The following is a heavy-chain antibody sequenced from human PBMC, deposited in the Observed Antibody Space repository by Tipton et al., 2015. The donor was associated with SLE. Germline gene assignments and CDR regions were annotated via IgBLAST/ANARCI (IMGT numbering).Heavy chain of an antibody. Sequence: SLRLSCAASGFTFSSYGMHWVRQAPGKGLEWVAFIRYDGSNKYYADSVKGRFIISRDNSKNTLYLQMNSLRAEDTAVYYCAKDGWSPIAAAAPGYFDYWGQGTLVTVSS. J-gene: IGHJ4*02. V-gene: IGHV3-30*02. CDR1: GFTFSSYG. CDR2: IRYDGSNK. D-gene: IGHD6-13*01. CDR3: AKDGWSPIAAAAPGYFDY.